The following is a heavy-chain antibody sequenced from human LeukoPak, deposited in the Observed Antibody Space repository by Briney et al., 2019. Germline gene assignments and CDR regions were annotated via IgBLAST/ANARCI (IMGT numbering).Heavy chain of an antibody. CDR2: ISYDGRNE. J-gene: IGHJ4*01. V-gene: IGHV3-30*04. CDR3: ARDNFGLDY. Sequence: GGSLRLSCAASGFTFSSNNMHWVRQAPGKGLERVTSISYDGRNEYYADSVKGRFTISRDNSKNTLYLQINSLRAEDTAVYYCARDNFGLDYWGHGTLVTVSS. CDR1: GFTFSSNN. D-gene: IGHD1-20*01.